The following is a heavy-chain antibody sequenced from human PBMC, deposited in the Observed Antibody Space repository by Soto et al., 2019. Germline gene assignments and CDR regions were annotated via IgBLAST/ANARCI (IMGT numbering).Heavy chain of an antibody. CDR2: IYYSGST. V-gene: IGHV4-59*01. CDR1: GGSISSYY. CDR3: AREGVTMVRGVIISGRGAFDI. J-gene: IGHJ3*02. Sequence: SETLSLTCTVSGGSISSYYWSWIRQPPGKGLEWIGYIYYSGSTNYNPSLKSRVTISVDTSKNQFSLKLSSVTAADTAVYYCAREGVTMVRGVIISGRGAFDIWGQGTMVTVSS. D-gene: IGHD3-10*01.